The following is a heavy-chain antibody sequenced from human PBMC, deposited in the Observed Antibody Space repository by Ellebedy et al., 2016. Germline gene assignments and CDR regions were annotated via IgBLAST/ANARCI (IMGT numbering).Heavy chain of an antibody. Sequence: ASVKVSXXASGYPFTSYGITWVRQAPGQGLEWMGWISAYHGNTNYAQKLQGRVTMTTDKSTSTAYMELRSLRSDDTAVYYCARDGWYCTSTSCSTTGWFDPWGQGTLVTVSS. CDR3: ARDGWYCTSTSCSTTGWFDP. V-gene: IGHV1-18*01. J-gene: IGHJ5*02. D-gene: IGHD2-2*02. CDR2: ISAYHGNT. CDR1: GYPFTSYG.